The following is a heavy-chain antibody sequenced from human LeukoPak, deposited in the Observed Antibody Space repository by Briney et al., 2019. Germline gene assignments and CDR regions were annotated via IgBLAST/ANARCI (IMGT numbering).Heavy chain of an antibody. J-gene: IGHJ4*02. CDR3: ARHVGQLVEYYFDY. Sequence: PGESLKISCKASGYSFTTYWIGWVRQVPGKGLEWVGIIYPADSTAKYSPSFQGQATISADKSISTAYLQWSSLKASDTAMYYCARHVGQLVEYYFDYWGQGTLVTVSS. V-gene: IGHV5-51*01. CDR1: GYSFTTYW. D-gene: IGHD6-6*01. CDR2: IYPADSTA.